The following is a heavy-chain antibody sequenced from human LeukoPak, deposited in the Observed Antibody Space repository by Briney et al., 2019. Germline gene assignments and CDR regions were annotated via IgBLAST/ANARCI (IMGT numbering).Heavy chain of an antibody. D-gene: IGHD3-10*01. Sequence: PSGTLSLTCGVSGDSISSNNWWSWVRQPPGKGLEWIAEIYHSGSTNYSPSLQSRVTISVDKSKNQFSLKLSSVTAADTAVYYCARDPGGYFDYWGQGTLVTVTS. CDR3: ARDPGGYFDY. J-gene: IGHJ4*02. CDR2: IYHSGST. CDR1: GDSISSNNW. V-gene: IGHV4-4*02.